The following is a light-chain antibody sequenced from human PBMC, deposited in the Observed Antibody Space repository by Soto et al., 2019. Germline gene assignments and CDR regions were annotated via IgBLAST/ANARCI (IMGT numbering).Light chain of an antibody. Sequence: QSALTHPRSVSGSPGQSVTISCTGTSSDVGGYNYVSWYQQHPGKAPKLMIYDVNKRPSGVPDRFSGSKSGNTASLTISGLQAEDEADYYCCSYAGSYTLVFGTGTKVTVL. V-gene: IGLV2-11*01. CDR3: CSYAGSYTLV. CDR1: SSDVGGYNY. CDR2: DVN. J-gene: IGLJ1*01.